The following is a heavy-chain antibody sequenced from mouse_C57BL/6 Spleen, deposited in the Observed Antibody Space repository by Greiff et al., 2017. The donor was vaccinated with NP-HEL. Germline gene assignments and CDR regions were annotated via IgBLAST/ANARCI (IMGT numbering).Heavy chain of an antibody. Sequence: QVQLQQSGPELVKPGASVKISCKASGYAFSSSWMNWVKQRPGKGLEWIGRIYPGDGDTNYNGKFKGKATLTADKSSSTAYMQLSSLTSEDSAVYFCARDGYDVEFAYWGQGTLVTVSA. CDR3: ARDGYDVEFAY. D-gene: IGHD2-2*01. CDR2: IYPGDGDT. CDR1: GYAFSSSW. J-gene: IGHJ3*01. V-gene: IGHV1-82*01.